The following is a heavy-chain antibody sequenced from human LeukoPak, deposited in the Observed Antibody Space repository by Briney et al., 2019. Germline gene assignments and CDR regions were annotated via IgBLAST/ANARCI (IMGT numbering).Heavy chain of an antibody. CDR3: ARSPVNWNYGTYYYYYMDV. D-gene: IGHD1-7*01. J-gene: IGHJ6*03. V-gene: IGHV1-46*01. CDR2: INPSGGST. CDR1: GYTFTSYY. Sequence: ASVKVSCKASGYTFTSYYMHWVRQAPGQGLEWMGIINPSGGSTSYAQKFQGRVTMTRDMSTSTVYMELSSLRSEDTAVYYCARSPVNWNYGTYYYYYMDVWGKGTTVTVSS.